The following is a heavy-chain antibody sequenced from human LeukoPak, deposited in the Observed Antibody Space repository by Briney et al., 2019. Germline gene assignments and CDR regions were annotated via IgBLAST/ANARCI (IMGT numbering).Heavy chain of an antibody. CDR3: AGHPRGQYTRGSSAFEI. CDR2: LSDTWNT. Sequence: SETLSLTCTVSGGSISGNSLCWGWIRQPPGKGLEWIGSLSDTWNTYYNPSLSSRVSISIDTSNNHFSLRLNSVTDTDTAVYFCAGHPRGQYTRGSSAFEIWGRGTLVTVSS. V-gene: IGHV4-39*02. J-gene: IGHJ3*02. CDR1: GGSISGNSLC. D-gene: IGHD3-10*01.